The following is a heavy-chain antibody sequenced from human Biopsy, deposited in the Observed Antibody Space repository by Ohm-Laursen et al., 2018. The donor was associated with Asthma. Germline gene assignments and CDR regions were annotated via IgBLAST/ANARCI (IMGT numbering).Heavy chain of an antibody. Sequence: SLRLSCAAAGFTFRSYGMHWVRQAPGKGLEWVSSISSSSSYIYYADSVKGRFTISRDNAKNSLYLQMNSLRAEDTAVYYCARVWQLATLDYWGQGTLVTVSS. CDR2: ISSSSSYI. CDR1: GFTFRSYG. J-gene: IGHJ4*02. V-gene: IGHV3-21*01. CDR3: ARVWQLATLDY. D-gene: IGHD6-13*01.